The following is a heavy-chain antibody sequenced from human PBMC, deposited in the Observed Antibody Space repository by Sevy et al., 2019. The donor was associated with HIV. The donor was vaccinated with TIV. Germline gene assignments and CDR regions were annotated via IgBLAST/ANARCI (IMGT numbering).Heavy chain of an antibody. V-gene: IGHV3-72*01. D-gene: IGHD3-22*01. CDR1: GFTFSDHY. J-gene: IGHJ4*02. Sequence: GGSLRLSCAASGFTFSDHYMDWVRQAPGKGLEWVGRTRNKANSYTTEYAASAKGRFTISRDDSKNSLYLQMNSLNTEDTAVYYCARATYDYDSSGYVLDYWGQGTLVTVSS. CDR3: ARATYDYDSSGYVLDY. CDR2: TRNKANSYTT.